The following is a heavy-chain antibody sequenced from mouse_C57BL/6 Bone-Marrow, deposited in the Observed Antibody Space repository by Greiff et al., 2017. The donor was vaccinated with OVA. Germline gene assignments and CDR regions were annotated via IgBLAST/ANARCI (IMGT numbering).Heavy chain of an antibody. D-gene: IGHD6-1*01. V-gene: IGHV1-18*01. Sequence: EVKLVESGPELVKPGASVKIPCKASGYTFTDYNMDWVKQSHGKSLEWIGDINPNNGGTIYNQKFKGKATLTVDKSSSTAYMELRSLTSEDTAVYYCARRVDCRSYPDDWGKGTSVTVSS. CDR2: INPNNGGT. CDR3: ARRVDCRSYPDD. J-gene: IGHJ4*01. CDR1: GYTFTDYN.